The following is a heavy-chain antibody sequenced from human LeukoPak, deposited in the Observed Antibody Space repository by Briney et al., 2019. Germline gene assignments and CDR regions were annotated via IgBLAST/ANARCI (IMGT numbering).Heavy chain of an antibody. CDR1: GGSISSSSYY. CDR2: IYYSGST. D-gene: IGHD6-13*01. J-gene: IGHJ4*02. CDR3: ARVKSSSSWYYFDY. V-gene: IGHV4-39*07. Sequence: PSETLSLTCTVSGGSISSSSYYWGWIRQPPGKWLEWIGSIYYSGSTYYNPSLKSRVTISVDTSKNQFSLKLSSVTAADTAVYYCARVKSSSSWYYFDYWGQGTLVTVSS.